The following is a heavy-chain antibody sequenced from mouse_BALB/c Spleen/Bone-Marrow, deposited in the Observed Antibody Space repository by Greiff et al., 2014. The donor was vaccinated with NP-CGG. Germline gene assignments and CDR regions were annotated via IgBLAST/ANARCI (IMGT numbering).Heavy chain of an antibody. V-gene: IGHV1S29*02. CDR2: IYPYNGGT. CDR3: ARSEGYYYDWFAY. CDR1: GYTFTDYN. J-gene: IGHJ3*01. D-gene: IGHD2-4*01. Sequence: EVQLQQSGPELVKPGASVKISCKASGYTFTDYNMHWVKQSPGKSLEWIGYIYPYNGGTGYNQKFKSKSTLTVDNSSSTAYMEIRSLTSEDSAVYYCARSEGYYYDWFAYWGQGTLVTVSA.